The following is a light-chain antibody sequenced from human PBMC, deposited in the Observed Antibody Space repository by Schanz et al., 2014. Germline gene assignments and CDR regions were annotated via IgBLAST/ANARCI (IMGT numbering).Light chain of an antibody. Sequence: QSALTQPPSASESPGQSVTISCTGTSSDIGRYNYVSWYQHHPGKAPKLLIYDVTKRPSGVPDRFSGSKSGNTASLTVSGLQAEDEADYYCSSNGGVNIYVFGTGTKVTVL. CDR2: DVT. V-gene: IGLV2-8*01. CDR3: SSNGGVNIYV. CDR1: SSDIGRYNY. J-gene: IGLJ1*01.